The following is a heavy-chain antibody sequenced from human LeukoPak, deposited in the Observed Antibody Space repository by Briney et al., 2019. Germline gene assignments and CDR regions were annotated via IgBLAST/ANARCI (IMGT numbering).Heavy chain of an antibody. CDR3: AREYGSGSYTGIDY. Sequence: ASVKVSCKASGYTFINYGITWVRQAPGQGLEWMGWISAYNSAYNGNTHYGEKLQGRVTMTTDTSTNTGYMELRSLRSDDTAVYYCAREYGSGSYTGIDYWGQGTLVTVSS. CDR1: GYTFINYG. CDR2: ISAYNSAYNGNT. D-gene: IGHD3-10*01. J-gene: IGHJ4*02. V-gene: IGHV1-18*01.